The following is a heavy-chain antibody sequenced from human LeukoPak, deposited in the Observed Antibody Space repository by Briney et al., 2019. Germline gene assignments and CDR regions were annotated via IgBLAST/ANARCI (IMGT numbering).Heavy chain of an antibody. CDR2: IWYDGSNK. V-gene: IGHV3-33*06. J-gene: IGHJ3*02. Sequence: GGSLRLSCAASGFTFSSYGMHWVRQAPGKGLEWVAVIWYDGSNKYYADSVKGRFTISRDNSKNTLYLQMNSLRAEDTAVYYCAKANYGDYVLDAFDIWGQGTMVTVSS. D-gene: IGHD4-17*01. CDR3: AKANYGDYVLDAFDI. CDR1: GFTFSSYG.